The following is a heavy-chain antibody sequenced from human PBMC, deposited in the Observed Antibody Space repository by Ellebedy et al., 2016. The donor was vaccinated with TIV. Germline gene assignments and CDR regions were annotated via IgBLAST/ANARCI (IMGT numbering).Heavy chain of an antibody. V-gene: IGHV5-51*01. CDR2: IYPGDSDT. Sequence: GESLKISXKGSGYRFTNSWIAWVRQKPGKGLEWLGIIYPGDSDTKYSPSFQGQVTISADTSINAAYLLWNILEASDTATYYCARMHEYSNYHPLDLWGQGTVVTVSS. J-gene: IGHJ3*01. D-gene: IGHD4-11*01. CDR3: ARMHEYSNYHPLDL. CDR1: GYRFTNSW.